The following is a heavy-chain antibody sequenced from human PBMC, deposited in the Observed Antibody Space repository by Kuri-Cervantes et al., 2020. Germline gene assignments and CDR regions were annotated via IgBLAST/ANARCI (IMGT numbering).Heavy chain of an antibody. CDR3: ARGGRYSSGWYAHLGY. CDR1: GYTFTSYD. V-gene: IGHV1-8*01. CDR2: TNPNSGNT. J-gene: IGHJ4*02. D-gene: IGHD6-19*01. Sequence: ASVKVSCKASGYTFTSYDINWVRQATGQGLEWMGWTNPNSGNTGYAQKFQGRVTMTRNTSISTAYMELSSLRSEDTAVYYCARGGRYSSGWYAHLGYWGQGTLVTVSS.